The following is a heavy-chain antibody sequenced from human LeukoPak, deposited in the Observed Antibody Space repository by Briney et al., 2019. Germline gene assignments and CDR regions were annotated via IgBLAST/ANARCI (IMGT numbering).Heavy chain of an antibody. CDR2: IYTSGST. CDR3: ARKDGDY. Sequence: SETLSLTCAVSGASITSFHWTWFRQPAGRELEWIGLIYTSGSTLYNPSLQSRVAMSVDVTKNQRSLKLSYVNAADAATYYCARKDGDYWGQGTLVTVSS. J-gene: IGHJ4*02. CDR1: GASITSFH. D-gene: IGHD6-6*01. V-gene: IGHV4-4*07.